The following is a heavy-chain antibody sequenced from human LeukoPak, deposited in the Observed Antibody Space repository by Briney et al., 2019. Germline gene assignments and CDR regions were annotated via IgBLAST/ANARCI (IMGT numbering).Heavy chain of an antibody. CDR2: IYYSGSA. CDR3: ARDENDYGAHWFDP. J-gene: IGHJ5*02. CDR1: GGSISSGGYY. Sequence: SETLSPTCTVSGGSISSGGYYWSWIRQHPGKGLEWIGYIYYSGSAYYNPSLKSRVTISVDTSKNQFSLKLSSVTAADTAVYYCARDENDYGAHWFDPWGQGTLVTVSS. D-gene: IGHD4-17*01. V-gene: IGHV4-31*03.